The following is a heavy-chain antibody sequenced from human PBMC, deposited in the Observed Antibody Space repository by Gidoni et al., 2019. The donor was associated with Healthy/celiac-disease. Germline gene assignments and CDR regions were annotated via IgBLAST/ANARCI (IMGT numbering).Heavy chain of an antibody. CDR3: AKDSVERITMVRGVRGYFDY. D-gene: IGHD3-10*01. J-gene: IGHJ4*02. CDR1: GFTVSSYA. V-gene: IGHV3-23*01. Sequence: EVQLLESGGGLVQPGGSLRRSCAASGFTVSSYAMSWVRQAPGKGLDWVSAISGSGGSTYYADSVKGRFTISRDNSKNTLYLQMNSLRAEDTAVYYCAKDSVERITMVRGVRGYFDYWGQGTLVTVSS. CDR2: ISGSGGST.